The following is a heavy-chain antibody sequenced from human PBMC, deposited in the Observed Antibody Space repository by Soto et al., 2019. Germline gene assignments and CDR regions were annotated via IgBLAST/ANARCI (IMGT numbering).Heavy chain of an antibody. D-gene: IGHD2-15*01. CDR2: IDPSDSYT. V-gene: IGHV5-10-1*01. CDR3: AREVVVVVAARDYYYGMDV. CDR1: GYSFTSYW. Sequence: LKISCKGSGYSFTSYWISWVRQMPGKGLEWMGRIDPSDSYTNYSPSFQGHVTISADKSISTAYLQWSSLKASDTAMYYCAREVVVVVAARDYYYGMDVWGQGTTVTVSS. J-gene: IGHJ6*02.